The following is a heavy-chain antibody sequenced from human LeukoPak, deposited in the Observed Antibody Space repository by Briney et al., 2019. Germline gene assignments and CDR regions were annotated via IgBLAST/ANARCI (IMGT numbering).Heavy chain of an antibody. Sequence: GGSLRLSCAASGFTFSSYWMSWVRQAPGKGLEWVANIKQDGSEKNYVDSVKGRFTISRDNAKNSLYLQMNSLRAEDTAVYYCGGGLYYFDYWGQGTLVTVSS. CDR3: GGGLYYFDY. CDR1: GFTFSSYW. J-gene: IGHJ4*02. V-gene: IGHV3-7*01. D-gene: IGHD3-16*01. CDR2: IKQDGSEK.